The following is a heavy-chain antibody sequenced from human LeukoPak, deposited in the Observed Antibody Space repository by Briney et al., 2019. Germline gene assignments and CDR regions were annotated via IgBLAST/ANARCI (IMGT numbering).Heavy chain of an antibody. CDR3: ARTLTPYCSGGSCYGKNAFDI. V-gene: IGHV4-28*01. D-gene: IGHD2-15*01. CDR1: GYSISSSNW. CDR2: IYYSGST. J-gene: IGHJ3*02. Sequence: SETLSLTCAVSGYSISSSNWWGWIRQLPGKGLEWIGYIYYSGSTYYNPSLKSRVTMSVDTSKNQFSLKLSSVTAVDTAVYYCARTLTPYCSGGSCYGKNAFDIWGQGTMVTVSS.